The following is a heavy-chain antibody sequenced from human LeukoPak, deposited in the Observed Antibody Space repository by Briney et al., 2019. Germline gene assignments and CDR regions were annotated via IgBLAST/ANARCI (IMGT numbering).Heavy chain of an antibody. J-gene: IGHJ4*02. CDR1: GGSIRSHY. V-gene: IGHV4-59*11. CDR3: ARVCRSSTSCSVGGEDY. D-gene: IGHD2-2*01. CDR2: IYYSGRT. Sequence: SETLSLTCTVSGGSIRSHYWSWIRQPPGKGLEWIGYIYYSGRTNYNPTLKSRVTISVDTSKNQFSLKLSSVTAADTAVYYCARVCRSSTSCSVGGEDYWGQGTLVTVSS.